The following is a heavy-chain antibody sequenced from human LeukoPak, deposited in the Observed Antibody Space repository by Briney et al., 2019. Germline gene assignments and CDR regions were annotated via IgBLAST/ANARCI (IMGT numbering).Heavy chain of an antibody. Sequence: SETLSLTCSVSGGSISSHYWSYIRQSPGKGLELIAYSDYSGNINYNPSLKSRTTIVVDTSKNQFSLNLTSVTAADTAVYYCARGHYDKMTGYNTNGFDIWGQGTMVTVSS. V-gene: IGHV4-59*11. CDR3: ARGHYDKMTGYNTNGFDI. J-gene: IGHJ3*02. CDR1: GGSISSHY. D-gene: IGHD3-9*01. CDR2: SDYSGNI.